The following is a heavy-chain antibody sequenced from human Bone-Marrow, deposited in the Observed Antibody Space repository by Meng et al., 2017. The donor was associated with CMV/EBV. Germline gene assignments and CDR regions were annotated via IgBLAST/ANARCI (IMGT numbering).Heavy chain of an antibody. CDR3: ARETSGWSTAYDY. J-gene: IGHJ4*02. Sequence: GESLKISCAASGFTFSPYSMNWVRQAPGKGLEWVSFISSSSSNIHYADSVKGRFTISRDNAKNSLYLQMNSLRAEDTAVYYCARETSGWSTAYDYWGQGTLVTVSS. CDR2: ISSSSSNI. CDR1: GFTFSPYS. V-gene: IGHV3-48*04. D-gene: IGHD6-19*01.